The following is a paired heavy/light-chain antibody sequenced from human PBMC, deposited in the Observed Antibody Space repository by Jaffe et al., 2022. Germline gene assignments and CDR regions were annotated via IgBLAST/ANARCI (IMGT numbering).Light chain of an antibody. CDR2: EVN. J-gene: IGLJ2*01. Sequence: QSALTQPPSASGSPGQSVTISCTGTSSDVGGSNYVSWYQQHPGKVPELMIYEVNRRPSGVPDRFSGSKSGNTASLTVSGLQTEDEADYYCSSLAGGNNVVFGGGTKLTVL. CDR3: SSLAGGNNVV. CDR1: SSDVGGSNY. V-gene: IGLV2-8*01.
Heavy chain of an antibody. CDR2: VFPTGTT. CDR3: TRGSVTVDP. J-gene: IGHJ5*02. CDR1: GGSISSGDYY. V-gene: IGHV4-61*02. Sequence: QVQLQESGPGLVKPSETLSLTCSVSGGSISSGDYYWSWIRQPAGKGLEWIGRVFPTGTTNYNPSLKSRVTISLDTSKNQFSLKLSSVTAADTAVYYCTRGSVTVDPWGQGTLVTVSS. D-gene: IGHD1-26*01.